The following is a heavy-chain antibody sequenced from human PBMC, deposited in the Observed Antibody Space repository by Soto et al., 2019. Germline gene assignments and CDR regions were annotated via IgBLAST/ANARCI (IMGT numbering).Heavy chain of an antibody. D-gene: IGHD6-19*01. J-gene: IGHJ4*02. CDR2: IRVSVGST. V-gene: IGHV3-23*01. CDR1: GFTFSSYA. CDR3: AKVERAVAGIID. Sequence: EVQLLESGGGLVQPGGSLRLSCAASGFTFSSYAMSWVRQAPGKGLDWVSAIRVSVGSTYYADSMKGRFTISRDNSKNTLYLQMNSLRAEDTAVYYCAKVERAVAGIIDWGQGTLVTVSS.